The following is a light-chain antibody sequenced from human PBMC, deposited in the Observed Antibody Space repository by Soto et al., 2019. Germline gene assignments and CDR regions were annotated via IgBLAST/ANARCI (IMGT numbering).Light chain of an antibody. V-gene: IGKV1-5*03. CDR3: QQYNSYWT. J-gene: IGKJ1*01. CDR1: QSISSW. Sequence: DMEMTQSPSTPSASVGDRVTITCRASQSISSWLAWYQQKPGKAPKLLIYKASSLESGVQSRFSGSGSGTELTLTIRSLKPDDLATYYCQQYNSYWTFGQGTKVDI. CDR2: KAS.